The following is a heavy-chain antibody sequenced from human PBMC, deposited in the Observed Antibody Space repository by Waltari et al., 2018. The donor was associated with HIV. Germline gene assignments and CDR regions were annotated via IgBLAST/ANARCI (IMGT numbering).Heavy chain of an antibody. CDR3: ASNDRPVYFFDY. CDR2: ITPKSDNT. Sequence: QVVLIEFGAEVKQPGCSVKVSCKVAGYSLTQLSMHWVRQAPGKGLEWMGDITPKSDNTTYAQKFQGRLSMTEDTSTDTAYMELRGLRSDDTAVYYCASNDRPVYFFDYWSHGTLVTVSS. V-gene: IGHV1-24*01. J-gene: IGHJ4*01. CDR1: GYSLTQLS. D-gene: IGHD3-9*01.